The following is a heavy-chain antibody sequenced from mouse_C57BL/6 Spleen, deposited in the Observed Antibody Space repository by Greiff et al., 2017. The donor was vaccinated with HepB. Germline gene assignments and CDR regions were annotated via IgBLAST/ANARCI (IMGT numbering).Heavy chain of an antibody. V-gene: IGHV1-50*01. Sequence: QVQLQQPGAELVKPGASVKLSCKASGYTFTSYWMQWVKQRPGQGLEWIGEIDPSDSYTNYNPKFKGKATLTVDTSSSTAYMQLSSLTTEDSAVYDCGRDQWLKDGWGKGTTLTVAS. CDR2: IDPSDSYT. J-gene: IGHJ2*01. CDR1: GYTFTSYW. CDR3: GRDQWLKDG. D-gene: IGHD1-3*01.